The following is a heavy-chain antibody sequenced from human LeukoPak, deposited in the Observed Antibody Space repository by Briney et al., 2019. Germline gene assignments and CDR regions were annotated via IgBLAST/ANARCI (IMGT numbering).Heavy chain of an antibody. CDR2: ISGSGGST. Sequence: GSLRLSCAASGFTFSSYAMSWVRQAPGKGLERVSAISGSGGSTYYADSVKGRFTISRDNSKNTLYLQMNSLRAEDTAVYYCAKDQYQWLVRYYFDYWGQGTLVTVSS. D-gene: IGHD6-19*01. V-gene: IGHV3-23*01. J-gene: IGHJ4*02. CDR1: GFTFSSYA. CDR3: AKDQYQWLVRYYFDY.